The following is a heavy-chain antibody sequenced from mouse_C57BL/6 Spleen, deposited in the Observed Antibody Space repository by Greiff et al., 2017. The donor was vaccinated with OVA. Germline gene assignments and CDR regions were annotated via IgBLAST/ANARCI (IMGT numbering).Heavy chain of an antibody. CDR2: IDPENGDT. J-gene: IGHJ3*01. Sequence: EVQLQQSGAELVRPGASVKLSCTASGFNIKDDYMHWVKQRPEQGLEWIGWIDPENGDTEYASKFQGKATITADTSSNTAYLQLSSLTSEDTAVYYCTTNWDEGAYWGQGTLVTVSA. V-gene: IGHV14-4*01. CDR1: GFNIKDDY. CDR3: TTNWDEGAY. D-gene: IGHD4-1*01.